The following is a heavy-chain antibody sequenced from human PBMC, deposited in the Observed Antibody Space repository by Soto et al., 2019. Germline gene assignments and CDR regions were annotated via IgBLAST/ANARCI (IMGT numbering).Heavy chain of an antibody. V-gene: IGHV3-21*01. D-gene: IGHD6-13*01. CDR3: ARDQVIAQQLGRMASPPASDY. CDR2: ISSSSSYI. J-gene: IGHJ4*02. Sequence: EVQLVESGGGLVKPGGSLRLSCAASGFTFSSYSMNWVRQAPGKGLEWVSSISSSSSYIYYADSVKGRFTISRDNAKNSLYLQMNSLRAEDTAVYYCARDQVIAQQLGRMASPPASDYGGQGTLVTVSS. CDR1: GFTFSSYS.